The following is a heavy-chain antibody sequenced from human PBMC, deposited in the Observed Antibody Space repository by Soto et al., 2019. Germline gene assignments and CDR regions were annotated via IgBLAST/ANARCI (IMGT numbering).Heavy chain of an antibody. V-gene: IGHV3-72*01. J-gene: IGHJ5*02. Sequence: LRLSCAASGFTFSDHQMDWVRQAPRKGLEWVGRTRNKANSYTTEYAASVKGRFTISRDDSKNSLYLQMNSLQTEDTAVYYCARVVGAPNWFDPWGQGTLVTVSS. D-gene: IGHD1-26*01. CDR3: ARVVGAPNWFDP. CDR1: GFTFSDHQ. CDR2: TRNKANSYTT.